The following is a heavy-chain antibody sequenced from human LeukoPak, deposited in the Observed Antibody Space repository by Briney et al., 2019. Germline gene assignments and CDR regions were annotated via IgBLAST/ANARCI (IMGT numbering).Heavy chain of an antibody. CDR3: AGAGAQLERRYNWFDP. J-gene: IGHJ5*02. CDR1: GGSISSGSYY. V-gene: IGHV4-61*02. CDR2: IYTSGST. Sequence: SETLSLTCTVSGGSISSGSYYWSWIRQPAGKGLEWIGRIYTSGSTNYNPSLKSRVTISVDTSKNQFSLKLSSVTAADTAVYYCAGAGAQLERRYNWFDPWGQGTLVTVSS. D-gene: IGHD1-1*01.